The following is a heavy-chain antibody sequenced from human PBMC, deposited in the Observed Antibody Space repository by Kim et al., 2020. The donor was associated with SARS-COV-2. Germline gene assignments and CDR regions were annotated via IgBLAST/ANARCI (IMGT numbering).Heavy chain of an antibody. D-gene: IGHD2-15*01. Sequence: SGPTLVNPTQTLTLTCTFSGFSLSTSGVGVGWIRQPPGKALEWLALIYWDDDKRYSPSLKSRLTITKDTSKNQVVLTMTNMDPVDTATYYCARTRSPTGNRGGSGGSFNWIQLWDYYYYYGMDVWGQGTTVTVSS. CDR2: IYWDDDK. CDR3: ARTRSPTGNRGGSGGSFNWIQLWDYYYYYGMDV. J-gene: IGHJ6*02. V-gene: IGHV2-5*02. CDR1: GFSLSTSGVG.